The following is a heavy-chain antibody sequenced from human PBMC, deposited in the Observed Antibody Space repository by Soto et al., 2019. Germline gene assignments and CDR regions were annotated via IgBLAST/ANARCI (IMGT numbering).Heavy chain of an antibody. CDR2: IIPIFGTA. D-gene: IGHD2-15*01. CDR3: ARESRYCSRGSCYFLPGIDY. Sequence: QVQLVQSGAEVKKPGSSVKVSCKASGGTFSSYAISWVRQAPGQGLEWMGGIIPIFGTANYAQKFQGRVTITADESTSTAYMELSSLRAEDTAVYYCARESRYCSRGSCYFLPGIDYWGHGTLVTVSS. V-gene: IGHV1-69*12. CDR1: GGTFSSYA. J-gene: IGHJ4*01.